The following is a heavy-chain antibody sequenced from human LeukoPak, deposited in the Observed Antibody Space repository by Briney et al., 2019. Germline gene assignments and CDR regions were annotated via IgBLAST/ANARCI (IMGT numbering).Heavy chain of an antibody. CDR1: GITLSNYG. V-gene: IGHV3-23*01. CDR2: ISDRGGST. Sequence: GGSLRLSCVVSGITLSNYGMSWVRQAPGKGLEWVAGISDRGGSTNYADSVKDRFTISRDNSKNTLYLQMNSLRAEDTAVYYCAKDRNYYYDSSVVDYWGQGTLVTVSS. D-gene: IGHD3-22*01. CDR3: AKDRNYYYDSSVVDY. J-gene: IGHJ4*02.